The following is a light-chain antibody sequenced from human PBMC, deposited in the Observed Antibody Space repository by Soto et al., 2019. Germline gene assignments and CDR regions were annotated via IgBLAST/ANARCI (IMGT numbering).Light chain of an antibody. Sequence: QSVLTQPPSVSGAPGQRVTISCTGSSSNIGTYDVHWYQQLPETAPKLLIYINNNRPSGVPDRFSASKSGTSASLAITGLQADDEADYYCSSYGGSSNLVFGGGTKLTVL. J-gene: IGLJ2*01. CDR1: SSNIGTYD. CDR2: INN. V-gene: IGLV1-40*01. CDR3: SSYGGSSNLV.